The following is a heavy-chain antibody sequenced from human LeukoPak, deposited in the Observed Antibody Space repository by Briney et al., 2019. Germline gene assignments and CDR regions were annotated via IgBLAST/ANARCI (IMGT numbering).Heavy chain of an antibody. D-gene: IGHD3-22*01. CDR3: ARGAGTANDYYDSSRYNWFDP. CDR2: FNHSGST. CDR1: GGSFSGYY. J-gene: IGHJ5*02. Sequence: NPPETLSLTCAVYGGSFSGYYWSWIRQPPGKGLEWIGEFNHSGSTNYHPSLKSRVTISVDTSKNQFSLKLSSVTAADTAVYYCARGAGTANDYYDSSRYNWFDPWGQGTLVTVSS. V-gene: IGHV4-34*01.